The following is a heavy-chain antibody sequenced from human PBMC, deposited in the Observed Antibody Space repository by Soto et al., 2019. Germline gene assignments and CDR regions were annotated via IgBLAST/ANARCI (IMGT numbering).Heavy chain of an antibody. Sequence: PGESLKISCKGSGYSFTSYWISWVRQMPGKGLEWMGRIDPSDSYTNYSPSFQGHVTISADKSITTAYLQWSSLKASDTAMYYCARHVMGARGWVDEPLWGLGTLVTVSS. V-gene: IGHV5-10-1*01. CDR1: GYSFTSYW. D-gene: IGHD1-26*01. J-gene: IGHJ4*02. CDR2: IDPSDSYT. CDR3: ARHVMGARGWVDEPL.